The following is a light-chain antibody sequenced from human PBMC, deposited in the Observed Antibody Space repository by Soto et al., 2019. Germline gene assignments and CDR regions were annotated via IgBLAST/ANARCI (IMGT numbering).Light chain of an antibody. CDR1: SSDVGNYNL. V-gene: IGLV2-23*02. CDR2: EVS. Sequence: QSVLTQPASVSGSPGQSITISCTGTSSDVGNYNLVSWYQHHPGKAPKLMIYEVSKRPSGVSNRFSGSKSGDTAYLTISGLQAEDEADYYCCSYAGSNYVFGTGTKLTVL. CDR3: CSYAGSNYV. J-gene: IGLJ1*01.